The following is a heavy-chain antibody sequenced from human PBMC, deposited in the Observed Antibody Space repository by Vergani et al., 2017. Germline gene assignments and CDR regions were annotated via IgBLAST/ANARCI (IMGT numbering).Heavy chain of an antibody. D-gene: IGHD1-26*01. CDR1: GFTFDDYA. CDR2: ISWNSGSI. CDR3: ARDAIVGAAGGYYYYYGMDV. V-gene: IGHV3-9*01. Sequence: EVQLVESGGGLVQPGRSLRLSCAASGFTFDDYAMHWVRQAPGKGLEWVSGISWNSGSIGYADSVKGRFTISRDNAKNSLYLQMNSLRAEDTALYYCARDAIVGAAGGYYYYYGMDVWGQGTTVTVSS. J-gene: IGHJ6*02.